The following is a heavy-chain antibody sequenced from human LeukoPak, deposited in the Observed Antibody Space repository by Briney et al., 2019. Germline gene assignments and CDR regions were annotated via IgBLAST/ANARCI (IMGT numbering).Heavy chain of an antibody. J-gene: IGHJ5*02. Sequence: ETLSLTCTVSRGSISGYSWSWIRQSPGGGLEWIGYIYYSGDTAYNPSLRSRVTLSVDTSKNQFSLQLRSVTTADTAVYYCVRGPYGASISKWFDPWGQGTQVIVSP. CDR3: VRGPYGASISKWFDP. CDR1: RGSISGYS. CDR2: IYYSGDT. V-gene: IGHV4-59*01. D-gene: IGHD4/OR15-4a*01.